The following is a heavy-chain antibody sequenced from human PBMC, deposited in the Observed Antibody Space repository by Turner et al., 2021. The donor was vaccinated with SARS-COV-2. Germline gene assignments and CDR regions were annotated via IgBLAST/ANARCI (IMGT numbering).Heavy chain of an antibody. CDR1: GFTFDDYV. CDR2: SSWNSGSI. J-gene: IGHJ6*02. V-gene: IGHV3-9*01. D-gene: IGHD3-10*01. CDR3: EKDVVRGVIYYYYGMDV. Sequence: VQLVESGAGVVQPGRSLRLSCAASGFTFDDYVMHWVRQAPGKGLESVSGSSWNSGSIVYAEYMKGRVTISRDNANNSLYLQMNSLRAEDTALYAGEKDVVRGVIYYYYGMDVWGQGTTVTVSS.